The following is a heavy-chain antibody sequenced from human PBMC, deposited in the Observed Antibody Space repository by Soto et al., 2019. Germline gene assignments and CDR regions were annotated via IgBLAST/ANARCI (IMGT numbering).Heavy chain of an antibody. CDR2: IIPIFGTA. CDR1: GGTFSSYA. CDR3: ARGQQWLVRSWFDP. V-gene: IGHV1-69*13. Sequence: SVKVSCKASGGTFSSYAISWVRQAPGQGLEWMGGIIPIFGTANYAQKFQGRVTITADESTSTAYMELSSLRSEDTAVYYCARGQQWLVRSWFDPWGQGTLVTVSS. J-gene: IGHJ5*02. D-gene: IGHD6-19*01.